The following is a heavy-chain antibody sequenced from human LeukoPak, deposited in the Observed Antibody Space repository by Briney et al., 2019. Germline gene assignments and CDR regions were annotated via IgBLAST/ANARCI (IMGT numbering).Heavy chain of an antibody. V-gene: IGHV3-30*02. Sequence: GGSLRLSCAAPGFTFSTYAMHWVRQAPGKGLEWVAFIQFDGSSKYYADSVKGRFTISRDNSKNTLYLQMNSLRAEDTAVYYCAKGDTSWGQGTLVTVSS. CDR3: AKGDTS. CDR2: IQFDGSSK. CDR1: GFTFSTYA. D-gene: IGHD2/OR15-2a*01. J-gene: IGHJ4*02.